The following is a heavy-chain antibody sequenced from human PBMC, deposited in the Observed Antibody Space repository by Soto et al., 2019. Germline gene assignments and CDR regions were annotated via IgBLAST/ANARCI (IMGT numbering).Heavy chain of an antibody. J-gene: IGHJ6*02. Sequence: ASVKVSCKASGYTFTSYYMHWVRQAPGQGLEWMGIINPSGGSTSYAQKFQGRVTMTRDTSTSTVYMELSSLRSEDTAVYYCARTRYCSGGSCHFGGDYYYYGMDVWGQGTTVTVSS. CDR2: INPSGGST. V-gene: IGHV1-46*01. CDR1: GYTFTSYY. CDR3: ARTRYCSGGSCHFGGDYYYYGMDV. D-gene: IGHD2-15*01.